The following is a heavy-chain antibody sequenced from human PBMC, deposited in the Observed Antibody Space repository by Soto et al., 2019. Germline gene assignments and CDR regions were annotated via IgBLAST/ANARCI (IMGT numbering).Heavy chain of an antibody. D-gene: IGHD3-10*01. Sequence: ASVKVSCKASGYTFTGYYMHWVRQAPGQGLEWMGWINPNSGGTNYAQKFQGRVTMTRDTSISTAYMELSRLRSDDTAVYYCARDKVTMVRGGAHWFDPWGQGTLVTLSS. CDR2: INPNSGGT. V-gene: IGHV1-2*02. CDR3: ARDKVTMVRGGAHWFDP. CDR1: GYTFTGYY. J-gene: IGHJ5*02.